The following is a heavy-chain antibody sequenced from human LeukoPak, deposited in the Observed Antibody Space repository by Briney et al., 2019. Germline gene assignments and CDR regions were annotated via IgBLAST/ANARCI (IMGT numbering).Heavy chain of an antibody. CDR3: ARDGTGGATAGFDH. J-gene: IGHJ4*02. V-gene: IGHV1-18*01. CDR1: GDSLSNHG. CDR2: ISAYNGDT. D-gene: IGHD1-26*01. Sequence: ASVKVSCKASGDSLSNHGISWVRQAPGQGLERMGWISAYNGDTNYAQKVQGRVTMTTDTSTSTAYMELRSLRSDDTAVYYCARDGTGGATAGFDHWGQGTLVTVSS.